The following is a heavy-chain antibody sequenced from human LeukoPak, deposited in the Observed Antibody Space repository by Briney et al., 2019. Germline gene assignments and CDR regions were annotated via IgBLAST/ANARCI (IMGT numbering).Heavy chain of an antibody. CDR3: ARDYVRPGGYYDSSGSNSGDY. V-gene: IGHV1-18*01. CDR1: GGTFSSYA. J-gene: IGHJ4*02. D-gene: IGHD3-22*01. CDR2: ISAYNGNT. Sequence: GASVKVSCKASGGTFSSYAISWVRQAPGQGLEWMGWISAYNGNTNYAQKLQGRVTMTTDTSTSTAYMELRSLRSDDTAVYYCARDYVRPGGYYDSSGSNSGDYWGQGTLVTVSS.